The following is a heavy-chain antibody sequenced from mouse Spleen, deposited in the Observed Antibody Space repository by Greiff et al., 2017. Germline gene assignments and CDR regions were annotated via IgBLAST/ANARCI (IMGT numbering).Heavy chain of an antibody. CDR2: ISSGGSYT. CDR3: ARPLASYYAMDY. Sequence: EVQGVESGGDLVKPGGSLKLSCAASGFTFSSYGMSWVRQTPDKRLEWVATISSGGSYTYYPDSVKGRFTISRDNAKNTLYLQMSSLKSEDTAMYYCARPLASYYAMDYWGQGTSVTVSS. V-gene: IGHV5-6*01. CDR1: GFTFSSYG. J-gene: IGHJ4*01. D-gene: IGHD6-1*01.